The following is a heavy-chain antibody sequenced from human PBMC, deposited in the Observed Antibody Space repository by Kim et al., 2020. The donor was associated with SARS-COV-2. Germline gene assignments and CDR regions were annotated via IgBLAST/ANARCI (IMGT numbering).Heavy chain of an antibody. J-gene: IGHJ4*02. CDR1: GGSFSDYY. V-gene: IGHV4-34*01. D-gene: IGHD2-15*01. CDR2: INHSGST. Sequence: SETLSLTCAVYGGSFSDYYWSCVRQSPGKGLEWIGEINHSGSTNYNPSLKSRVTISVDTSKNQFSLRLSSVTAADTAVYYCARGDPGYCSGGSCYPIRRNYFDFWGQGTLVTVSS. CDR3: ARGDPGYCSGGSCYPIRRNYFDF.